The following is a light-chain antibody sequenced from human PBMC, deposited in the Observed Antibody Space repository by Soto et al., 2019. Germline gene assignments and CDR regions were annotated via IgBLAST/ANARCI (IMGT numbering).Light chain of an antibody. V-gene: IGLV2-14*01. J-gene: IGLJ1*01. Sequence: QSLVRKTAFECECPGLPITLSCNGTSTDVGRYNYVSWYQQHPGKAPKLMIYGVANRPSGVSNRFSGSKSGITASLTISGLQAEDEADYYCSSYTTSSTYVFGTGTKVTVL. CDR1: STDVGRYNY. CDR3: SSYTTSSTYV. CDR2: GVA.